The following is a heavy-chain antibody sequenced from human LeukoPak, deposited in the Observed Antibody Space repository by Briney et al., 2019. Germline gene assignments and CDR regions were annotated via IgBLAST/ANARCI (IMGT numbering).Heavy chain of an antibody. CDR1: GYRFTSYW. CDR2: IYPGDSDT. Sequence: GEALKISFKGSGYRFTSYWIGWVRPMPGKGLGWMGIIYPGDSDTRYSPSFQGQVTISADKSISTAYLQWSSLKASDTAMYYCARQYSSGWVIDYWGQGTLVTVSS. J-gene: IGHJ4*02. D-gene: IGHD6-19*01. CDR3: ARQYSSGWVIDY. V-gene: IGHV5-51*01.